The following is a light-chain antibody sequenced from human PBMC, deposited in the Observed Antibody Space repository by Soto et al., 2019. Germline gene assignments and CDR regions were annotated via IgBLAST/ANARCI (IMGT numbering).Light chain of an antibody. CDR3: QQRSNWPPIT. CDR1: QSVNSNY. Sequence: EMVMTHSPAVVSVSPGESATLSCRASQSVNSNYLAWYQQHPGQPPRLLIYDASNRATGIPARFSGSGSGTDFTLTISSLEPEDFAVYYCQQRSNWPPITFGGGTKVDIK. J-gene: IGKJ4*01. V-gene: IGKV3-11*01. CDR2: DAS.